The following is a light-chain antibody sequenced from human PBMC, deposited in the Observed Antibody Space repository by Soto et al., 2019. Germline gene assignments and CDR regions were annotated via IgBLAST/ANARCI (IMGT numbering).Light chain of an antibody. CDR2: LGS. CDR3: MQALQTPNT. CDR1: QSLLHSNGYNY. Sequence: DIVVTQSPLSLPVTPGEPASISCRSSQSLLHSNGYNYLHWYLQRPGQSPQLLIYLGSNRASGVPDRFSGSGSGTDFTLKLSRVEAEDVGVYYCMQALQTPNTFGQGTRLEI. V-gene: IGKV2-28*01. J-gene: IGKJ5*01.